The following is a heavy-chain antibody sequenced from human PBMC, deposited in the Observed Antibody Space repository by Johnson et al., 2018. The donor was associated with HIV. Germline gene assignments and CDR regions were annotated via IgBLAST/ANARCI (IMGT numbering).Heavy chain of an antibody. CDR1: GFTFSSYA. J-gene: IGHJ3*02. D-gene: IGHD6-13*01. Sequence: VQLVESGGGLVQPGGSLRLSCAASGFTFSSYAMSWVRQAPGKGLEWVSAISGSGGSTYYADSVKGRFTISRDNSKNTLYLDMNSLRVEDTAVYYCAKVVTSSSSWQDDAFDIWGQGTVVTVSS. CDR3: AKVVTSSSSWQDDAFDI. V-gene: IGHV3-23*04. CDR2: ISGSGGST.